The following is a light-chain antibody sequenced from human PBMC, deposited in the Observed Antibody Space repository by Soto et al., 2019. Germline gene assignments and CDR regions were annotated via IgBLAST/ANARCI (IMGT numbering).Light chain of an antibody. CDR2: EVT. CDR1: SSDIGGYKF. Sequence: QSVLTQPASVSGSPGQSITISCTGTSSDIGGYKFVSWYQQHPGKAPKLMIYEVTNRPSGVSDRFSGSKSGNTASLTISGLQADDEADYYCSSYTSSSPCVFGTGTKVTVL. CDR3: SSYTSSSPCV. V-gene: IGLV2-14*01. J-gene: IGLJ1*01.